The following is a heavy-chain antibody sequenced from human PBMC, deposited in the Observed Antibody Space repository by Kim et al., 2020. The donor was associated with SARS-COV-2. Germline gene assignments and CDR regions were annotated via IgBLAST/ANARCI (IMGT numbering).Heavy chain of an antibody. D-gene: IGHD4-17*01. Sequence: SVKVSCKASGGTFSSYAISWVRQAPGQGLEWMGGIIPIFGTANYAQKFQGRVTITADESTSTAYMELSSLRSEDTAVYYCARDLTARDYGDYGGDYYYYGMDVWGQGTTVTVSS. CDR2: IIPIFGTA. CDR3: ARDLTARDYGDYGGDYYYYGMDV. V-gene: IGHV1-69*13. CDR1: GGTFSSYA. J-gene: IGHJ6*02.